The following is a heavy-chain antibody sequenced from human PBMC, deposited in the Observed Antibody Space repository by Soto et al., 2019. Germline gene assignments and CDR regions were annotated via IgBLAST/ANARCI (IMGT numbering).Heavy chain of an antibody. CDR3: ARDRDDYGSGNYYNRIDF. Sequence: QVQLVQSGAEVKKPGSSVKVSCKASGGIFSTYAISWLRQAPGQGLEWMGGIIPLFGTPNYAQRFKGRVTITADESTNTAYMELSRLRSEDTAVYYCARDRDDYGSGNYYNRIDFWGQGTLVTVSS. J-gene: IGHJ4*02. CDR1: GGIFSTYA. D-gene: IGHD3-10*01. CDR2: IIPLFGTP. V-gene: IGHV1-69*01.